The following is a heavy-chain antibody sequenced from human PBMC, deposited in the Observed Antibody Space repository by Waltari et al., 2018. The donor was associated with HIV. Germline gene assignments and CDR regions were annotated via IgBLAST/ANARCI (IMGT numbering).Heavy chain of an antibody. Sequence: QVQLQQWGAGLLKPSETLSLTCGLNGGSLSPYYWTWVRQSPGKGLEWIGEVNQGGNTKYNPSLKSRVSISFDTSKDQFSLHLESVTAADTAVYYCARRRQVVSQPFDYWGQGSLVTVSS. D-gene: IGHD2-2*01. CDR2: VNQGGNT. CDR3: ARRRQVVSQPFDY. J-gene: IGHJ4*02. V-gene: IGHV4-34*02. CDR1: GGSLSPYY.